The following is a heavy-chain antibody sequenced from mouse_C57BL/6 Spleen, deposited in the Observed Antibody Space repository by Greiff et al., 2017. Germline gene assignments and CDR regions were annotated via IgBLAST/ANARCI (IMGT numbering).Heavy chain of an antibody. CDR2: ISSGGSYT. J-gene: IGHJ1*03. CDR3: ARHDYGSSSYWYFDV. CDR1: GFTFSSYG. Sequence: EVQVVESGGDLVKPGGSLKLSCAASGFTFSSYGMSWVRQTPDKRLEWVATISSGGSYTYYPDSVQGRFTISRDNAKNTLYLQMSSLKSEDTAMYYCARHDYGSSSYWYFDVWGTGTTVTVSS. D-gene: IGHD1-1*01. V-gene: IGHV5-6*01.